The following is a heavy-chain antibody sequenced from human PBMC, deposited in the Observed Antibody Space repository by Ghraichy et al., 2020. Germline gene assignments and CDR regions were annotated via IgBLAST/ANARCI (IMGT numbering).Heavy chain of an antibody. D-gene: IGHD5-12*01. V-gene: IGHV3-23*01. CDR3: AKDRYMGIVATTVDY. J-gene: IGHJ4*02. CDR1: GFTFSSYA. Sequence: GESLNISCAASGFTFSSYAMSWVRQAPGKGLEWVSAISGSGGSTYYADSVKGRFTISRDNSKNTLYLQMNSLRAEDTAVYYCAKDRYMGIVATTVDYWGQGTLVTVSS. CDR2: ISGSGGST.